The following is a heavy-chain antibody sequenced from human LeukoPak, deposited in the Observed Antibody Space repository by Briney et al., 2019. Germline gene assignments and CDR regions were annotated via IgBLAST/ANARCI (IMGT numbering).Heavy chain of an antibody. CDR3: ARGGYISSWYWVY. CDR1: GFTFSSYS. V-gene: IGHV3-21*04. J-gene: IGHJ4*02. CDR2: ISSSSSYI. Sequence: PGGSLRLSCAASGFTFSSYSMNWVRQAPGKGLEWVSSISSSSSYIYYADSVKGRFTISRDSPKNSLYLQMNNLRAEDTATYYCARGGYISSWYWVYWGQGTLVTVSS. D-gene: IGHD6-13*01.